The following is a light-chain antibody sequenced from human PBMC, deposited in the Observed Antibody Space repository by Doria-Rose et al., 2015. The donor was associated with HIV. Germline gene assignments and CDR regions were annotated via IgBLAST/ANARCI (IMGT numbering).Light chain of an antibody. CDR1: QSFSSTY. Sequence: TQSPGTLSLSPGERATLSCRASQSFSSTYLAWCQQKPGQAPSLLIYDGSTRATGIPDGFSASGSGTDFTLTISRLEPEDFALYYCHQYGTSWTFGQGTKVEI. J-gene: IGKJ1*01. CDR3: HQYGTSWT. V-gene: IGKV3-20*01. CDR2: DGS.